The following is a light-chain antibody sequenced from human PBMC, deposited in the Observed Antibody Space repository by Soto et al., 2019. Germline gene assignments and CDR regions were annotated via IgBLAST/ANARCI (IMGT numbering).Light chain of an antibody. CDR2: DVT. Sequence: QSALTQPASVSGSPGQSITISCTLTSSDFGSYKYVSWHQHHPGKPPKLIIYDVTNRPSGVPNRFSGYKSGNTSSLTISGLEADDADDYYCSSYGSSSAVVFGGGTKLTVL. J-gene: IGLJ2*01. V-gene: IGLV2-14*01. CDR3: SSYGSSSAVV. CDR1: SSDFGSYKY.